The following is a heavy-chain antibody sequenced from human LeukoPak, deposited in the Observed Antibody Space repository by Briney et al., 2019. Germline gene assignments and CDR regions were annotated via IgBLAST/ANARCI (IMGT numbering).Heavy chain of an antibody. CDR1: GYTLTELS. Sequence: GASVKVSCKVSGYTLTELSMHWVRQAPGKGLEWMGGFDPEDGETIYAQKFQGRVTMTDDTSTDTAYMELSSLRSEDTAVYYCATRGSDIVVVPAARGDAFDIWGQGTMVTVSS. CDR3: ATRGSDIVVVPAARGDAFDI. D-gene: IGHD2-2*01. J-gene: IGHJ3*02. CDR2: FDPEDGET. V-gene: IGHV1-24*01.